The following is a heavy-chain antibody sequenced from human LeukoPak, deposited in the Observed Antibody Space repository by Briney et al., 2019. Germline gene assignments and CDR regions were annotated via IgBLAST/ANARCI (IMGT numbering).Heavy chain of an antibody. J-gene: IGHJ5*02. V-gene: IGHV4-34*01. Sequence: TSETLSLTCAVYGGSFSGYYWSWIRQPPGKGLEWIGEINHSGSTNYNPSLKSRVTISVDTSKNQFSLKLSSVTAADTAVYYCARVTSLCSGGSCYSGNWFDPWGQGTLVTVSS. CDR3: ARVTSLCSGGSCYSGNWFDP. CDR1: GGSFSGYY. CDR2: INHSGST. D-gene: IGHD2-15*01.